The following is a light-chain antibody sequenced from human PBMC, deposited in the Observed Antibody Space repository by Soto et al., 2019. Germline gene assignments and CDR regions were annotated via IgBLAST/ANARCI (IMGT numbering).Light chain of an antibody. CDR3: QQRSNWPPT. J-gene: IGKJ3*01. CDR1: QSVSNNY. CDR2: GAS. V-gene: IGKV3-11*01. Sequence: EIVLTQSPATLSLSPGERATLSCRASQSVSNNYLAWYQQKPGQAPRLLFYGASNRATGIPDRFSGSGSGTDFTLTIRSLEPEDFAVYYCQQRSNWPPTFGPGTKVDIK.